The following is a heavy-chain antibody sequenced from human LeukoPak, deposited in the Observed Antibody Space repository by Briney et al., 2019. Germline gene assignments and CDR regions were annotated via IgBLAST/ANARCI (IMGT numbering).Heavy chain of an antibody. D-gene: IGHD3-16*01. CDR2: IKQDGNEK. V-gene: IGHV3-7*01. CDR3: ATVIFGGEYNSYYYYMDV. CDR1: GFTFSSYA. Sequence: GGSLRLSCAASGFTFSSYAMSWVRQAPGKGLEWVANIKQDGNEKYYVDSVKGRFTISRDNAKNSLYLQMNSLRADDTAVYYCATVIFGGEYNSYYYYMDVWGKGTTVTVSS. J-gene: IGHJ6*03.